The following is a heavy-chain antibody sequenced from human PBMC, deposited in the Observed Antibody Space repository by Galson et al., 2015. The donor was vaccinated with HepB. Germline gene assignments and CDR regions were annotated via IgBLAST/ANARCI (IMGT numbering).Heavy chain of an antibody. D-gene: IGHD6-6*01. J-gene: IGHJ6*03. CDR3: ARGRGAARPSSYLYYMDV. V-gene: IGHV7-4-1*02. CDR1: GYTFTNYA. Sequence: SVKVSCKASGYTFTNYAVNWVRQAPGQGLEWMGWINTNTGESTYAQGFTGRFVFSLDTSVSTAYLQISSLKAEDTAVYYCARGRGAARPSSYLYYMDVWGKGTTVTVSS. CDR2: INTNTGES.